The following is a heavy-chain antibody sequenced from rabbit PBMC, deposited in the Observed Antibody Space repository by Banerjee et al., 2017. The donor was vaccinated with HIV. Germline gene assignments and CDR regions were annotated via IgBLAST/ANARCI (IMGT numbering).Heavy chain of an antibody. V-gene: IGHV1S7*01. CDR2: IDPVFGST. CDR1: GFDFSSYW. Sequence: QLVESGGGLVTLGGSLKLSCKASGFDFSSYWICWVRQAPGKGLEWIGYIDPVFGSTYYASWVNGRFTISSDNAQNTVDLQLNSLTAADTATYFCARSYTVYNYASNLWGPGTLVTVS. D-gene: IGHD7-1*01. CDR3: ARSYTVYNYASNL. J-gene: IGHJ4*01.